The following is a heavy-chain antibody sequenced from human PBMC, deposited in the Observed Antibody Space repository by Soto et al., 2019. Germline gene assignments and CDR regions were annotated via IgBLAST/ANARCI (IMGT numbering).Heavy chain of an antibody. J-gene: IGHJ3*02. Sequence: ASVKVSCKASGYTFTGYYMHWVRQAPGQGLEWMGWINPNSGGTNYAQKFQGRVTMTRDTSISTAYMKLSRLRSDDTAVYYCAREHSGSHDAFAIWGQGTMVTGS. CDR1: GYTFTGYY. V-gene: IGHV1-2*02. CDR2: INPNSGGT. CDR3: AREHSGSHDAFAI. D-gene: IGHD1-26*01.